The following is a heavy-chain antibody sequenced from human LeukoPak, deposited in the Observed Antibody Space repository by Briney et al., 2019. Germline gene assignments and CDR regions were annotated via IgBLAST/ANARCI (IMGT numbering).Heavy chain of an antibody. CDR3: ARLHGDYVPYYYYMDV. CDR2: IYHSGSS. CDR1: GYSISSGYY. Sequence: PSETLSLTCAVSGYSISSGYYWAWIRQPPGKGLEWIGIIYHSGSSYYNPSLKSRVTLAVDTSKNQFSLKLSSVTAADTAVYNCARLHGDYVPYYYYMDVWGKGTTVTVSS. J-gene: IGHJ6*03. V-gene: IGHV4-38-2*01. D-gene: IGHD4-17*01.